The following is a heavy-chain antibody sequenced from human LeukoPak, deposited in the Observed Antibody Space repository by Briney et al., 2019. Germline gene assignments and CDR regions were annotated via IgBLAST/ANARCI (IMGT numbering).Heavy chain of an antibody. CDR3: ARAKPYSSSSLDH. D-gene: IGHD6-6*01. J-gene: IGHJ4*02. CDR1: GFTFSSYW. Sequence: GGSLRLSCAASGFTFSSYWMHWVRQAPGKELVWVSRINSDGSSTSYADSVKGRFTISRDNAKDTLYLQMNSLRAEDTAVYYCARAKPYSSSSLDHWGQGTLVTVSS. CDR2: INSDGSST. V-gene: IGHV3-74*01.